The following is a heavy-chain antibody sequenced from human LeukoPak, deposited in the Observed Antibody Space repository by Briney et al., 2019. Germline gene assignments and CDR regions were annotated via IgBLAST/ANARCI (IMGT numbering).Heavy chain of an antibody. J-gene: IGHJ4*02. CDR2: INWKGGST. Sequence: GGSLRLSCATSGFTFEDYGMSWVRQAPGKGLEWVSGINWKGGSTGYADSVKGRFTISRDNARNTLYLQMNNLRAEDTALYYCARDIFHGSGSAYWGQGALVTVSS. V-gene: IGHV3-20*04. CDR3: ARDIFHGSGSAY. CDR1: GFTFEDYG. D-gene: IGHD3-10*01.